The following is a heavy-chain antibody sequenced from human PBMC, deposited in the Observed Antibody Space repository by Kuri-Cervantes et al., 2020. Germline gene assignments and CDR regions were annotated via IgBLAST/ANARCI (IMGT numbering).Heavy chain of an antibody. J-gene: IGHJ6*03. D-gene: IGHD5-24*01. Sequence: SETLSLTCTVSGGSIRMGGYYWGWIRQPPGKGLEFVGSTYYKGATFYNLSLKSRLTISIDASKNQFSLNLNSVTATDTAVYYCVRHVDGYSPGYYMDVWGKGTTVTVSS. CDR3: VRHVDGYSPGYYMDV. CDR2: TYYKGAT. V-gene: IGHV4-39*01. CDR1: GGSIRMGGYY.